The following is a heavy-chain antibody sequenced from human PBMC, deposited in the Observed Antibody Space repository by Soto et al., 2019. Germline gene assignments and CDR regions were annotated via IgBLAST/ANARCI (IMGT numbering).Heavy chain of an antibody. V-gene: IGHV3-48*02. D-gene: IGHD3-16*01. CDR1: GFTFSRSS. CDR2: ISSGGSTI. CDR3: ARPPDDPLAP. Sequence: PAGSLRLSCAASGFTFSRSSMNWVRQAPGKGLEWVSYISSGGSTIYYADSVKGRFTISRANVKNSLYLQMNSLRDEDTAVYYCARPPDDPLAPWGQGTLVTVSS. J-gene: IGHJ5*02.